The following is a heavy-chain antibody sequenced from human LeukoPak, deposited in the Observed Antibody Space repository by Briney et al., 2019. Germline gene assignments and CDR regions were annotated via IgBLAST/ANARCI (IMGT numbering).Heavy chain of an antibody. Sequence: ASVKVSCKASGYTFTSYYMHWVRQAPGQGLEWMGWINPNSGGTNYAQKFQGRVTMTRDTSISTAYMELSRLRSDDTAVYYCAREEYGSRDPFFDYWGQGTLVTVSS. D-gene: IGHD3-10*01. V-gene: IGHV1-2*02. CDR1: GYTFTSYY. CDR2: INPNSGGT. J-gene: IGHJ4*02. CDR3: AREEYGSRDPFFDY.